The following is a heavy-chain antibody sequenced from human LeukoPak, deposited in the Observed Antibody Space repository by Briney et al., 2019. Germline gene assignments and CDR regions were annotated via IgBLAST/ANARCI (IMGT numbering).Heavy chain of an antibody. CDR1: GFTFSSYG. CDR3: AKGAIAVAGDFDY. V-gene: IGHV3-30*02. D-gene: IGHD6-19*01. J-gene: IGHJ4*02. CDR2: IRYDGSNK. Sequence: GGSLRLSCAASGFTFSSYGMHWVRQAPGKGLEWVAFIRYDGSNKYYADSVKGRFTISRDNSKNTLYLQMNSLRAEDTAVYYCAKGAIAVAGDFDYWGQGTLVTVSS.